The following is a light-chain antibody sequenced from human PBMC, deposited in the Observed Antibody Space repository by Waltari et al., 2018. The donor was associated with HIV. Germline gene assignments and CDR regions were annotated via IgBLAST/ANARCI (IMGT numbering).Light chain of an antibody. V-gene: IGLV1-47*01. CDR3: AAWDGSHVV. J-gene: IGLJ2*01. CDR2: RNN. Sequence: QSVLTQPPSASGTPGQRVTISCSGSSSNIGSYYVYWYQQLPGTAPKLLIYRNNQRASGVPVRFSGSKSGTSASLAISGLRSEDEADYYCAAWDGSHVVFGGGTKLTVL. CDR1: SSNIGSYY.